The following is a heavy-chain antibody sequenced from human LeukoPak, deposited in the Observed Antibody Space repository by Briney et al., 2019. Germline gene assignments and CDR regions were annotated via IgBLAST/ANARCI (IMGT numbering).Heavy chain of an antibody. Sequence: PSETLSLTSTVPGGSLSSYYWSWIRQPPRKGLERIGYIYFSGGANYNPSLKRRVTLSVARSNKQFSLKLSSVTAADTAVYYCARNQGYCSSTSCNNWFDPWGQGTLFTASS. CDR1: GGSLSSYY. CDR3: ARNQGYCSSTSCNNWFDP. D-gene: IGHD2-2*01. V-gene: IGHV4-59*01. CDR2: IYFSGGA. J-gene: IGHJ5*02.